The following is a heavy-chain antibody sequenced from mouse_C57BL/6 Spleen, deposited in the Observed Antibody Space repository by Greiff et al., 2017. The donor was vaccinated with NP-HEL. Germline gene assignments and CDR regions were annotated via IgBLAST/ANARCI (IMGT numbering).Heavy chain of an antibody. CDR3: ARAGYDYDYWYFDV. V-gene: IGHV5-16*01. CDR1: GFTFSDYY. Sequence: EVQVVESEGGLVQPGSSMKLSCTASGFTFSDYYMAWVRQVPEKGLEWVANINYDGSSTYYLDSLKSRFIISRDNAKNILYLQMSSLKSEDTATYDCARAGYDYDYWYFDVWGTGTTVTVSS. J-gene: IGHJ1*03. CDR2: INYDGSST. D-gene: IGHD2-4*01.